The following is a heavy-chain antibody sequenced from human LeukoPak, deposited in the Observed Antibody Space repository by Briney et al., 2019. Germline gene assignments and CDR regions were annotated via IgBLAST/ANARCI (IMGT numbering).Heavy chain of an antibody. D-gene: IGHD3-22*01. J-gene: IGHJ4*02. CDR3: AKYYYDSSGYGCFGY. Sequence: ASVKVSCKASGGTFSSYAISWVRQAPGQGLEWMGGIIPIFGTANYAQKFQGRVTITADESTSTAYMELSSLRSEDTAVYYCAKYYYDSSGYGCFGYWGQGTLVTVSS. V-gene: IGHV1-69*13. CDR2: IIPIFGTA. CDR1: GGTFSSYA.